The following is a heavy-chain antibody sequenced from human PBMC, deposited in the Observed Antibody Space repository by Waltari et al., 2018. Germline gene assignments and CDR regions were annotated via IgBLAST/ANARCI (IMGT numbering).Heavy chain of an antibody. CDR1: GGSISSSSYY. V-gene: IGHV4-39*01. J-gene: IGHJ3*01. CDR2: IYYSGST. CDR3: ASQTYYDFWSGYPTS. D-gene: IGHD3-3*01. Sequence: QLQLQESGPGLVKPSETLSLTCTVSGGSISSSSYYWGWIRPPPGKGLEWIGSIYYSGSTYYNPSLKSRVTISVDTSKNQFSLKLSSVTAADTAVYYCASQTYYDFWSGYPTSWGQGTMVTVSS.